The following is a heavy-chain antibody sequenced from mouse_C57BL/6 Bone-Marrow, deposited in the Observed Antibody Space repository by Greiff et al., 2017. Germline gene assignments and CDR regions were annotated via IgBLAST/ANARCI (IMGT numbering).Heavy chain of an antibody. CDR2: IYPGGGYT. D-gene: IGHD1-1*02. J-gene: IGHJ4*01. CDR3: ARWYYYYAMDY. CDR1: GYTFTNYW. V-gene: IGHV1-63*01. Sequence: VQLQQSGAELVRPGTSVKMSCKASGYTFTNYWIGWAKQRPGHGLEWIGDIYPGGGYTNYNEKFKGKATLTADKSSSTAYMQFSSLTSEDSAIYYCARWYYYYAMDYWGQGTAVTVSS.